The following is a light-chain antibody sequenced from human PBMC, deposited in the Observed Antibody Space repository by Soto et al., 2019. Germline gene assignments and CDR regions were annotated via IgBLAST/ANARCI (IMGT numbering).Light chain of an antibody. CDR2: NNN. J-gene: IGLJ1*01. V-gene: IGLV1-44*01. Sequence: QSVLTQPPSASGTPGQRVSISCSGSSSNIGSYPVNWYQQLPGTAPKLLIYNNNQGASGVPGRFSGSKSGTSASLAISGLQSEDEAHYYCSLYTSENAYVFGTGTKVTVL. CDR3: SLYTSENAYV. CDR1: SSNIGSYP.